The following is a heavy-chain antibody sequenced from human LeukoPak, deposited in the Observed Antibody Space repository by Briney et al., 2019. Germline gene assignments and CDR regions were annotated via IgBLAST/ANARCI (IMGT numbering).Heavy chain of an antibody. CDR2: ISYDGSNK. J-gene: IGHJ4*02. V-gene: IGHV3-30*18. CDR1: GFTFSSYG. Sequence: GGSLRLSCAASGFTFSSYGMHWVRQAPGKGLEWVAVISYDGSNKYYADSVKGRFTISRDNSKNTLYLQMNSLRAEDTAVYYCAKAGSSGWYSHFDYWGQGTLVTVSS. CDR3: AKAGSSGWYSHFDY. D-gene: IGHD6-19*01.